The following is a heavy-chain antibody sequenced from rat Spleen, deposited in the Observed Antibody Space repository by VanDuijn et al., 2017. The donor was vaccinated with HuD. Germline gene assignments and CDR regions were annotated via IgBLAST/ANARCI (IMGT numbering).Heavy chain of an antibody. D-gene: IGHD1-6*01. CDR2: ISYEGSST. J-gene: IGHJ1*01. CDR3: ARHEYTTDYYRYWHFDF. CDR1: GFTFSDYY. Sequence: EVQLVETGGGLVQPGRSLKLSCAASGFTFSDYYMAWVRQAPKKGLEWVASISYEGSSTYYGDSVKGRFTISRDNAKSTLYLQMNSLRSEDTATYYCARHEYTTDYYRYWHFDFWGPGTMVTVSS. V-gene: IGHV5-22*01.